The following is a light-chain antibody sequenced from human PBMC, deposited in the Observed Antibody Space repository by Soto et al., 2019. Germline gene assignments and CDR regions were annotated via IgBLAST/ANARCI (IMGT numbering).Light chain of an antibody. Sequence: EIVMTQSPATLSVSPGERATLSCRASQSVSSSLAWYHQKPGQAPRLLIYGASNRATGIPARFSGSGSGTEFTLTISSLQSEDFAVYYCQQYNNWPYTFGQGTNLEIK. J-gene: IGKJ2*01. V-gene: IGKV3-15*01. CDR2: GAS. CDR1: QSVSSS. CDR3: QQYNNWPYT.